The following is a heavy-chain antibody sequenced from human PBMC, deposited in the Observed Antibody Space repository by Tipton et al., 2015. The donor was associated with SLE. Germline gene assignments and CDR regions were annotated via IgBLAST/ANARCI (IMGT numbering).Heavy chain of an antibody. Sequence: TLSLTCAVSGVSLSSYYWGWIRQPPGKGLEWIGCVCNSGSTNYSPSLESRGTISVDTSKHQFSLELTSVTAADTAVYFCARQRLRLLSPLDAWGQGTTVIVSS. V-gene: IGHV4-59*08. CDR3: ARQRLRLLSPLDA. D-gene: IGHD3-10*01. CDR1: GVSLSSYY. CDR2: VCNSGST. J-gene: IGHJ6*02.